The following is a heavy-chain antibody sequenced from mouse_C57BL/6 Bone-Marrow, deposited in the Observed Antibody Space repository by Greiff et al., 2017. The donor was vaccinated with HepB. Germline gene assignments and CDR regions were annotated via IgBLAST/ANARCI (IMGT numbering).Heavy chain of an antibody. J-gene: IGHJ1*03. Sequence: QVQLQQPGAELVKPGASVKLSCKASGYTFTSYWMQWVKQRPGQGLEWIGEIDPSDSYTNYNQKFKGKATLTVDTSSSTAYMQLSSLTSEDSAVYDCARGGTTANWYFDVWGTGTTVTVSS. CDR3: ARGGTTANWYFDV. CDR2: IDPSDSYT. CDR1: GYTFTSYW. D-gene: IGHD1-2*01. V-gene: IGHV1-50*01.